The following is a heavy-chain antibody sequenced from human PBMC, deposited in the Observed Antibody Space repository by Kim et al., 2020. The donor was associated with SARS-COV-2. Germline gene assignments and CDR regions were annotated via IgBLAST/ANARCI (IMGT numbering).Heavy chain of an antibody. CDR1: GFSFRTYW. J-gene: IGHJ4*02. Sequence: GGSLRLSCAASGFSFRTYWMSWVRQAPGKGLEWVANINQDGSSKDYVDSVKSRFTISRDNAKNSLYLQMNNLRAEDTAVYYCLPPQMATSGYWGQGTLVT. D-gene: IGHD5-12*01. CDR2: INQDGSSK. CDR3: LPPQMATSGY. V-gene: IGHV3-7*01.